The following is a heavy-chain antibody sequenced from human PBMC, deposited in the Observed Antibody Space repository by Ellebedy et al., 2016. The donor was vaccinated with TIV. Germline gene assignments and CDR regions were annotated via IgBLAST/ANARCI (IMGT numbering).Heavy chain of an antibody. CDR2: IFSAADSGET. CDR3: ARDAAGNGGKLDY. CDR1: GFTVTTNY. V-gene: IGHV3-53*01. J-gene: IGHJ4*02. D-gene: IGHD4-23*01. Sequence: GESLKISCAASGFTVTTNYMNWVRQAPGKGLEWVSVIFSAADSGETHYADSVKGRFTISRDSSKNTLYLQMNSLRAEDTAVYYCARDAAGNGGKLDYWGQGALVTVSS.